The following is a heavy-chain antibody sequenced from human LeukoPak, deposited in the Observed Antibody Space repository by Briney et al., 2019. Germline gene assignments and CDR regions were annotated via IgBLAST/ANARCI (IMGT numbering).Heavy chain of an antibody. Sequence: PGGSLRLSCAASGFTFSSYAMSWVRQAPGKGLEWVSAISGSGGSTYYADSVKGRFTISRDNSKNTLYLQMNSLRAEDTAVYYCARDPAPYSSSWPDAFDIWGQGTMVTVSS. D-gene: IGHD6-13*01. J-gene: IGHJ3*02. CDR2: ISGSGGST. CDR1: GFTFSSYA. CDR3: ARDPAPYSSSWPDAFDI. V-gene: IGHV3-23*01.